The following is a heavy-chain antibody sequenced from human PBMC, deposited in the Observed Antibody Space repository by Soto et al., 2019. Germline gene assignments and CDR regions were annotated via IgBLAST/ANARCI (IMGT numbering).Heavy chain of an antibody. J-gene: IGHJ6*03. V-gene: IGHV4-59*08. CDR1: GGSISSYY. CDR2: IYYSGST. D-gene: IGHD3-3*01. Sequence: PSETLSLTCTDSGGSISSYYWSWIRQPPGKGLEWIGYIYYSGSTNYNPSLKSRVTISVDTSKNQFSLKLSSVTAADTAVYYCESSALRFFECRTYYMAVWGKGTTVTVAS. CDR3: ESSALRFFECRTYYMAV.